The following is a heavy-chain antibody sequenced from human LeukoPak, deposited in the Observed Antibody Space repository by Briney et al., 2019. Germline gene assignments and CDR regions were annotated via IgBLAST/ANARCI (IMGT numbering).Heavy chain of an antibody. Sequence: GGSLRLSCAASGFTFSSYAMSWVRQAPGKGLEWVSGISGSGASTYYADSVKGRFTISRDNSKNTLYLQMNSLRAEDTAVYSCARHLYRAFDYRGQGTLVTVSS. CDR2: ISGSGAST. D-gene: IGHD1-26*01. CDR3: ARHLYRAFDY. J-gene: IGHJ4*02. V-gene: IGHV3-23*01. CDR1: GFTFSSYA.